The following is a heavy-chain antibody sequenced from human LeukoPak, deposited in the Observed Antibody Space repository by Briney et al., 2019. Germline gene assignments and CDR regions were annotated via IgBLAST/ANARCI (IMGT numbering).Heavy chain of an antibody. CDR2: IIPIFGTA. CDR1: GGTFSSYA. D-gene: IGHD1-7*01. J-gene: IGHJ3*02. Sequence: ASVKVSCKASGGTFSSYAISWVRQAPGQGLEWMGGIIPIFGTANYAQKFQGRVTITTGESTSTAYMELSSLRSEDTAVYYCATRYNWNSQGAFDIWGQGTMVTVSS. CDR3: ATRYNWNSQGAFDI. V-gene: IGHV1-69*05.